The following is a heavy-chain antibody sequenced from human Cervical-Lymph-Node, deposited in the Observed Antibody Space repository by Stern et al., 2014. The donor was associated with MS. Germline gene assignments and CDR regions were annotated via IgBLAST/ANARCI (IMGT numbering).Heavy chain of an antibody. CDR2: VNPDSGST. Sequence: QVQLGQSGAEVKKPGASVKVSCKASGYTFTHYYVHWVRQAPGQGLEWMGWVNPDSGSTKYAQKYQDSVTMTRDTSISTAYMELTRLRSDDTAVYYCARAYGSGTFLGMDVWGQGTTVIVSS. CDR1: GYTFTHYY. CDR3: ARAYGSGTFLGMDV. D-gene: IGHD3-10*01. J-gene: IGHJ6*02. V-gene: IGHV1-2*04.